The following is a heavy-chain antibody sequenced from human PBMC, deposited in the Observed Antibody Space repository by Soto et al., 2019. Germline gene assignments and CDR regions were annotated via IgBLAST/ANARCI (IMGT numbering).Heavy chain of an antibody. CDR1: GYTFTSYG. V-gene: IGHV1-18*04. CDR2: ISPLKGRT. Sequence: QVQLVQSGPDLKRPGASMKVSCKASGYTFTSYGISLVRQAPGQGLEWMAWISPLKGRTQYSQKAQGRVTLSTDTSSNTDYMEMTTLRVDDTAVYYCAIDYGDRPEYFKHWGQGTLVTVS. D-gene: IGHD4-17*01. CDR3: AIDYGDRPEYFKH. J-gene: IGHJ1*01.